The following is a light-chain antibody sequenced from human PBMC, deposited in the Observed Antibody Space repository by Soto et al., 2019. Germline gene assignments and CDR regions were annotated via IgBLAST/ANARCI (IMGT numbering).Light chain of an antibody. CDR2: EGT. J-gene: IGLJ1*01. CDR3: SSYTNINTRACV. CDR1: SSDVGSYNL. V-gene: IGLV2-14*02. Sequence: QSALTQPASVSGSPGQSITISCTGTSSDVGSYNLVSWYQQHPGKAPQLMIYEGTKRPSGVSNRFSGSKSGNTASLTISGLQAEDEADYYCSSYTNINTRACVFGTGTKVTVL.